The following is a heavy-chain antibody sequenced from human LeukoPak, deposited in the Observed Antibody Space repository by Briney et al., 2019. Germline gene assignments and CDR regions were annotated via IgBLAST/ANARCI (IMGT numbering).Heavy chain of an antibody. CDR1: GGTFSSYA. CDR2: IISILGIA. V-gene: IGHV1-69*04. Sequence: AASAKVSCKASGGTFSSYAISWVRQAPGQGGEWMGRIISILGIANYAQKFQGRVTITADKSTSTAYMELSSLRSEDTAVYYCASTRRTYYYDSSGYYPVDYWGQGTLVTVSS. D-gene: IGHD3-22*01. CDR3: ASTRRTYYYDSSGYYPVDY. J-gene: IGHJ4*02.